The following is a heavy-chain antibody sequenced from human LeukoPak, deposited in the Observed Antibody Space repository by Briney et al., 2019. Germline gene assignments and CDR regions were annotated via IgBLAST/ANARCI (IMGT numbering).Heavy chain of an antibody. J-gene: IGHJ6*02. CDR1: GLTFSSYA. CDR3: ARDLNIVVVPAHGMDV. Sequence: PGGPLKLPCAASGLTFSSYALPWVRQAPGKGRDWVSGIGGSGRNTYHADSVTGRFTISRDNSKNTLYLQMNSLRAEDTAVYYCARDLNIVVVPAHGMDVWGQGTTVTVSS. D-gene: IGHD2-2*01. V-gene: IGHV3-23*01. CDR2: IGGSGRNT.